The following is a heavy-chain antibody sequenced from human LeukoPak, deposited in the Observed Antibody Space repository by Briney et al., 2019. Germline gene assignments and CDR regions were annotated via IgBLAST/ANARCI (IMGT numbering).Heavy chain of an antibody. V-gene: IGHV4-61*02. D-gene: IGHD3-10*01. CDR2: IYTSGST. CDR1: GGSISSGSYY. J-gene: IGHJ3*02. CDR3: ARADYYYGSGSSDAFDI. Sequence: SETLSLTCTVSGGSISSGSYYWSWIRQPAGEGLEWIGRIYTSGSTNYNPSLKSRVTISVDTSKNQFSLKLSSVTAADTAVYYCARADYYYGSGSSDAFDIWGQGTMVTVSS.